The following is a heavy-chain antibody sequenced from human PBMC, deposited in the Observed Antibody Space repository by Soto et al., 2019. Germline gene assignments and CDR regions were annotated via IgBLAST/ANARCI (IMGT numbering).Heavy chain of an antibody. D-gene: IGHD3-16*01. J-gene: IGHJ5*02. V-gene: IGHV4-30-4*01. Sequence: SETLSLTCTVSGGSISSGDYYRSWIRQPPGKGLEWIGYIYYSGSTYYNPSLKSRVTISVDTSKNQFSLKLSSVTAADTAVYYCARVGGINWFDPWGQGTLVTVSS. CDR3: ARVGGINWFDP. CDR2: IYYSGST. CDR1: GGSISSGDYY.